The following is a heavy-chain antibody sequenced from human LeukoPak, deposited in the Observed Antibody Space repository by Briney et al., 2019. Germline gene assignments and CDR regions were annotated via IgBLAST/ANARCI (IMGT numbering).Heavy chain of an antibody. J-gene: IGHJ3*02. CDR1: GFTFTTHW. Sequence: GGSLRLSCAASGFTFTTHWMSWVRQAPGKGLEWVANIKQDGSDKYCVESVKGRFTISRDNAKNSLYLQMNSLRAEDTAVYYCARLSDTEGSSTCYRASDIWGQGTMVTVSS. CDR3: ARLSDTEGSSTCYRASDI. D-gene: IGHD2-2*01. V-gene: IGHV3-7*01. CDR2: IKQDGSDK.